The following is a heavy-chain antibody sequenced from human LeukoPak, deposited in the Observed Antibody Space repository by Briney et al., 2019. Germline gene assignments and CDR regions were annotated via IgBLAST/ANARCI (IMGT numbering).Heavy chain of an antibody. CDR3: AKDLQGYFDY. V-gene: IGHV3-30*18. J-gene: IGHJ4*02. Sequence: GGSLRLSCAASGFTFSSYGMHWVRQAPGKGLEWVAVISYDGSNKCYADSVKGRFTISRDNSKNTLYLQMNSLRAEDTAVYYCAKDLQGYFDYWGQGTLVTVSS. CDR2: ISYDGSNK. CDR1: GFTFSSYG.